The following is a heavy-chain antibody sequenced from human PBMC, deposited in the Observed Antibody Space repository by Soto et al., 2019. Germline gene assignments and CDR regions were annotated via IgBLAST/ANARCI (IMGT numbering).Heavy chain of an antibody. J-gene: IGHJ4*02. CDR1: GGTFSSYT. D-gene: IGHD2-15*01. CDR3: ARDGAVAAKSLDY. Sequence: GASLKVSCKASGGTFSSYTISWVRQAPGQGLEWMGRIIPILGIANYAQKFQGRVTITADKSTSTAYMELSSLRSEDTAVYYCARDGAVAAKSLDYWGQGTLVTVSS. V-gene: IGHV1-69*02. CDR2: IIPILGIA.